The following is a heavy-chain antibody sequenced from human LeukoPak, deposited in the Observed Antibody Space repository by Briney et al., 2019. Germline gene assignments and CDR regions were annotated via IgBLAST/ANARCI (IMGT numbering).Heavy chain of an antibody. CDR3: ARGRAYYYDSGPDY. V-gene: IGHV1-69*05. CDR1: GGTFSSYA. J-gene: IGHJ4*02. D-gene: IGHD3-22*01. Sequence: SVKVSCKASGGTFSSYAISWVRQAPGQGLEWMGGIIPIFGTANYAQKFQGRVTITTDESTSTAYMELRSLRSDDTAVYYCARGRAYYYDSGPDYWGQGTLVTVSS. CDR2: IIPIFGTA.